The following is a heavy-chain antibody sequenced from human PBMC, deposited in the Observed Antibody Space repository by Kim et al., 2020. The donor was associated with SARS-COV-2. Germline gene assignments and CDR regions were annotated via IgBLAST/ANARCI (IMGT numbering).Heavy chain of an antibody. V-gene: IGHV1-3*01. Sequence: KYLEKFQGRVPITRDTSASTAYMELSSLRSEDTALYYCARATGSGSYLLDFWGQGTLVTVSS. J-gene: IGHJ4*02. D-gene: IGHD3-10*01. CDR3: ARATGSGSYLLDF.